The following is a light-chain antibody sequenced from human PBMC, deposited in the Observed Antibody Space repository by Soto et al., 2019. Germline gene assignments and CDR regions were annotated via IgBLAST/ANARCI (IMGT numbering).Light chain of an antibody. Sequence: EIVMTQSPATLSVSPWERATLSCMASQSVSSNLAWYQQKPGQAPRLLIYGASTRATGIPARFSGSGSGTEFTLTISSLQSEDFAVYCCQQYNNWPATFGQGTKVDIK. CDR3: QQYNNWPAT. V-gene: IGKV3-15*01. CDR1: QSVSSN. CDR2: GAS. J-gene: IGKJ1*01.